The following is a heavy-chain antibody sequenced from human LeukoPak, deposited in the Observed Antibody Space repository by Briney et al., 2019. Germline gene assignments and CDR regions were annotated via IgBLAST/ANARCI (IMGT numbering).Heavy chain of an antibody. D-gene: IGHD5-12*01. J-gene: IGHJ4*02. V-gene: IGHV4-39*07. CDR2: IYYSGTT. Sequence: SETLSLTCIVSGGSISSGSYYWGWIRQPPGKGLEWIGNIYYSGTTYYNPSLKSRVTISVDTSKNLFSLKLSSVTAADTAVYYCARVDGYSGYAESWGQGILVTVSS. CDR1: GGSISSGSYY. CDR3: ARVDGYSGYAES.